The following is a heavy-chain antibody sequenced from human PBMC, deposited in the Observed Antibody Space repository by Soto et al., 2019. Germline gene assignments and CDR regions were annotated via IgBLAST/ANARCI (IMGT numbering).Heavy chain of an antibody. CDR3: AAMGATVYFFDN. CDR1: GGTFDSYG. D-gene: IGHD1-26*01. CDR2: LIPIFGTP. J-gene: IGHJ4*02. Sequence: ASVKVSCKASGGTFDSYGINWVRQAPGQGPEWMGGLIPIFGTPNYAQKFQGRVTISADDSTSTAYMELSSLRYEDTAVYYCAAMGATVYFFDNWGQGTLVTVSS. V-gene: IGHV1-69*13.